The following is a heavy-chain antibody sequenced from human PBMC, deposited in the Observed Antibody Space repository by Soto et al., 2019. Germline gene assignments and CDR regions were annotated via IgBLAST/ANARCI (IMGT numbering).Heavy chain of an antibody. D-gene: IGHD2-2*01. Sequence: GXAGQESCKGSGDTFTGYYMHWVRQATGQGLEWMGWINPNSGGTNYAQKFQVRVTMTRDTSISTAYMELSRLGSDDTAVYYCVILEVVQAAILWEWFDSWGQGTLVTVSS. CDR1: GDTFTGYY. V-gene: IGHV1-2*02. CDR3: VILEVVQAAILWEWFDS. CDR2: INPNSGGT. J-gene: IGHJ5*01.